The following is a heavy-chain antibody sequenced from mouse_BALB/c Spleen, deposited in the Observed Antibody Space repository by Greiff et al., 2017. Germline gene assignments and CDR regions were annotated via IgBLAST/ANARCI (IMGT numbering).Heavy chain of an antibody. Sequence: EVQLVESGGGLVQPGGSRKLSCAASGFTFSSFGMHWVRQAPEKGLEWVAYISSGSSTIYYADTVKGRFTISRDNPKNTLFLQMTSLRSEDTAMYYCARSLGLGAMDYWGQGTSVTVSS. V-gene: IGHV5-17*02. D-gene: IGHD4-1*01. CDR2: ISSGSSTI. CDR3: ARSLGLGAMDY. J-gene: IGHJ4*01. CDR1: GFTFSSFG.